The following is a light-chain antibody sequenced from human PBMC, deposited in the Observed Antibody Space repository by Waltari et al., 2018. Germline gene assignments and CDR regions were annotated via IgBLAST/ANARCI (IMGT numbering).Light chain of an antibody. CDR3: LLYYGGAQV. CDR2: STN. CDR1: TGAVPSDHY. J-gene: IGLJ3*02. Sequence: QTVVTQEPSLTVSPGGAVTLTCASSTGAVPSDHYPNWIQQKPGQAPPPLIYSTNYQYSWTPARFSGSLLGGKAALTLSGVQPEDEAEYYCLLYYGGAQVFGGGTKLTVL. V-gene: IGLV7-43*01.